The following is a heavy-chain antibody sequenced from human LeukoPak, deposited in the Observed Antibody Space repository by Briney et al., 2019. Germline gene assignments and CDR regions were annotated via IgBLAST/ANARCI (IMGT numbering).Heavy chain of an antibody. V-gene: IGHV4-34*01. Sequence: PSETLSLTCAVYGGSFSGYYWSWIRQPPGKGLEWIGEINHSGSTNYNPSLKSRVTISVDTSKNQFSLKLSSVTAADTAVYYCARLVLRYFDNPVDYFDYWGQGTLVTVSS. J-gene: IGHJ4*02. CDR2: INHSGST. CDR3: ARLVLRYFDNPVDYFDY. D-gene: IGHD3-9*01. CDR1: GGSFSGYY.